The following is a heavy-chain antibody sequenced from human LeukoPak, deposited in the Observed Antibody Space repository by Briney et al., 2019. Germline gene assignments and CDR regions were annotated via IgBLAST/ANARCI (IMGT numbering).Heavy chain of an antibody. J-gene: IGHJ6*03. CDR1: GFTFSSYS. D-gene: IGHD6-19*01. CDR2: ISSSSSSTI. V-gene: IGHV3-48*01. Sequence: GGSLRLSCAASGFTFSSYSMNWVRQAPGKGLEWVSYISSSSSSTIYYADSVKGRFTISRDNAKNSLYLQMNSLRAEDTAVYYCARDYGTGWYALYYYYTDVWGKGTTVTVSS. CDR3: ARDYGTGWYALYYYYTDV.